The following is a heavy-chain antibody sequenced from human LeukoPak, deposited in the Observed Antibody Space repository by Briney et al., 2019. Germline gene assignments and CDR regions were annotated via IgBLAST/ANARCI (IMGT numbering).Heavy chain of an antibody. Sequence: GGSLRLSCAASGFTFTNYAMNWVRQAPGKGLEWVSTLSPSGADTYYADSVKGRFTISRDNSKNTLYLQMDSLRAEDTAVYYCAKDLRPQIPYGESPRGTAPMGYWGQGALVTVSS. D-gene: IGHD4-17*01. CDR2: LSPSGADT. J-gene: IGHJ4*02. V-gene: IGHV3-23*01. CDR3: AKDLRPQIPYGESPRGTAPMGY. CDR1: GFTFTNYA.